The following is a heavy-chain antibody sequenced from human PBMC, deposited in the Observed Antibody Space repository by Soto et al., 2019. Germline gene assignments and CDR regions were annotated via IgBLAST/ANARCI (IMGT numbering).Heavy chain of an antibody. CDR3: ARIRSTFDFYGLDV. Sequence: GGSLRLSCAGSGFAFSSYEMTWVRQAPGKGLEWVSDIDKYGNKIYYADSVKGRSTISRDNARNSLFLQMHSLRADDTALYYCARIRSTFDFYGLDVWGQGTTVTVS. J-gene: IGHJ6*02. V-gene: IGHV3-48*03. D-gene: IGHD2-2*01. CDR1: GFAFSSYE. CDR2: IDKYGNKI.